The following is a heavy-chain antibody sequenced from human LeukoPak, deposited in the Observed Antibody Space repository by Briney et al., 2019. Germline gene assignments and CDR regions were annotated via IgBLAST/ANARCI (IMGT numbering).Heavy chain of an antibody. CDR2: IKPDGSEK. V-gene: IGHV3-7*01. Sequence: GGSLRLSCAASGFTLSRYWMIWLRQAPGKGLEWVANIKPDGSEKHYVDSVKGRFTISRDNAKNSLYLQMNSLRAEDTAVYYCAREEEIDGSGYYYVLGYWGQGALVTVSS. D-gene: IGHD3-22*01. CDR1: GFTLSRYW. CDR3: AREEEIDGSGYYYVLGY. J-gene: IGHJ4*02.